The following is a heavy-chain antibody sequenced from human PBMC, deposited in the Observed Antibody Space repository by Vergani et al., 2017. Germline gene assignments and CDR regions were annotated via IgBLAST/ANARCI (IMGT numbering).Heavy chain of an antibody. CDR2: IIPIFGTA. J-gene: IGHJ6*03. CDR3: SGGEGGSTCSIIPDYYFYYYIDV. CDR1: GYTFTSYA. V-gene: IGHV1-69*18. D-gene: IGHD2-2*01. Sequence: QVQLVQSGAEVKKPGSSVKVSCKASGYTFTSYAISWVRQAPGQGLEWMGRIIPIFGTANYAQKFQGRVTITADESTSTAYMELSSLRSDDTAVYYCSGGEGGSTCSIIPDYYFYYYIDVWGKGTMVTVSS.